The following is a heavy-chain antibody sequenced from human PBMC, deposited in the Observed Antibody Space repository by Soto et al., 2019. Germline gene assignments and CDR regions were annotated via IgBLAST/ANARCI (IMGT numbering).Heavy chain of an antibody. CDR3: AKEGYYDFWSGYYNSYGMDV. Sequence: GGSLRLSCAASGFTFSSYGMHWVRQAPGKGLEWVAVISYDGSNKYYADSVKGRFTISRGNSKNTLYLQMNSLRAEDTAVYYCAKEGYYDFWSGYYNSYGMDVWGQGTTVTVYS. D-gene: IGHD3-3*01. J-gene: IGHJ6*02. CDR1: GFTFSSYG. V-gene: IGHV3-30*18. CDR2: ISYDGSNK.